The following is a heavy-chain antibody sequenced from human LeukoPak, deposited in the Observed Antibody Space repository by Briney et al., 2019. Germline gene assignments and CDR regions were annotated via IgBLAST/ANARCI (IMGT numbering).Heavy chain of an antibody. J-gene: IGHJ3*02. CDR2: IIPIFGTA. V-gene: IGHV1-69*06. CDR3: ARETRTYYYDSSGPRGAFDI. Sequence: ASVKVSCKASGGTFSSYAISWVRQAPGQGLEWMGGIIPIFGTANYAQKFQGRVTITADKSTSTAYMELSSLRSEDTAVYYCARETRTYYYDSSGPRGAFDIWGQGTMVTVSS. D-gene: IGHD3-22*01. CDR1: GGTFSSYA.